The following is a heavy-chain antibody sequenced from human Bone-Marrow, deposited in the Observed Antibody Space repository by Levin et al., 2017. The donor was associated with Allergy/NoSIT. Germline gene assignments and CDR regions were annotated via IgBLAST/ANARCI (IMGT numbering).Heavy chain of an antibody. V-gene: IGHV3-33*06. Sequence: PGGSLRLSCAASGFTFSSYGMHWVRQAPGKGLEWVAVIWYDGSDKYYVDSVKGRFTISRDNSKKTLYLQMNSLRAEDTAVYYCAKAVACTGTPHLWGQGTLVTVSS. CDR2: IWYDGSDK. J-gene: IGHJ4*02. CDR3: AKAVACTGTPHL. D-gene: IGHD6-19*01. CDR1: GFTFSSYG.